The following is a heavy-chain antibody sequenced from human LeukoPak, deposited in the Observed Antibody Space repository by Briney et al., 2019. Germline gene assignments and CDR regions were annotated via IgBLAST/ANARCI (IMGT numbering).Heavy chain of an antibody. D-gene: IGHD2-15*01. J-gene: IGHJ5*02. CDR2: IKQDESKR. Sequence: GGSLRLSCVASGFTFSDRWMSWVRQAPGKGLEWVANIKQDESKRYYVDSVKGRFTISRDNAKNSLYLQINSLSAEDTAVYYCARDASLYCSGNDCYWAFDRWGQGTLVTVSS. CDR3: ARDASLYCSGNDCYWAFDR. CDR1: GFTFSDRW. V-gene: IGHV3-7*01.